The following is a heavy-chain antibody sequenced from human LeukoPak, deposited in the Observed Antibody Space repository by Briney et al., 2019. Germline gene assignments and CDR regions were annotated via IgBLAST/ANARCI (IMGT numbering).Heavy chain of an antibody. Sequence: PGGSLRLSCAASGFTVSSNYMSWVRQAPGKGLEWVSVIYSGGSTYYADSVKGRFTISRDNSENTLYLQMNSLRAEDTAVYYCAISGYSYSSFDYWGQGTLVTVSS. D-gene: IGHD5-18*01. CDR2: IYSGGST. V-gene: IGHV3-53*01. J-gene: IGHJ4*02. CDR1: GFTVSSNY. CDR3: AISGYSYSSFDY.